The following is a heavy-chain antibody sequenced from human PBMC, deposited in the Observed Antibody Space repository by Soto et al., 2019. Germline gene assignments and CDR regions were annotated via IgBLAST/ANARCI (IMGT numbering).Heavy chain of an antibody. CDR3: VKGSDRSSSSWFDP. D-gene: IGHD6-6*01. Sequence: EVQLVESGGGLVHPGRSLRLSCAASGLTFDDYAMHWVRQGPGKGLEWVSGINWNSGSIGYADSMQGRFTSSRDNAKKSLSLQMNSLRPEDTALYYCVKGSDRSSSSWFDPWGQGTLVTVSS. V-gene: IGHV3-9*01. CDR1: GLTFDDYA. J-gene: IGHJ5*02. CDR2: INWNSGSI.